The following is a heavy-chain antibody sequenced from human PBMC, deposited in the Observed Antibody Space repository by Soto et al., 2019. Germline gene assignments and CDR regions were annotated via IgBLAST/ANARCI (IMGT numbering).Heavy chain of an antibody. D-gene: IGHD3-3*01. V-gene: IGHV1-58*01. CDR1: GFTFTSSA. CDR3: AAAVFWGGYGYFPFDY. Sequence: SVKVSCKASGFTFTSSAVQWVRQARGQRLEWIGWIVVGSGNTNYAQKFQERVTITRDMSTSTAYMELSSLRSEDTAVYYCAAAVFWGGYGYFPFDYWGQGTLVTVSS. J-gene: IGHJ4*02. CDR2: IVVGSGNT.